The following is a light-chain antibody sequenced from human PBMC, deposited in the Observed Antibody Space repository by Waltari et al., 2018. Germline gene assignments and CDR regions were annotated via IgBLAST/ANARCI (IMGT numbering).Light chain of an antibody. Sequence: ETVMTQSPATLSVSPGERATLSCRASQSVSSNLAWYQQKPGQAPRLLIYGASTRATGIPARFSGSASGTEFTLTISSLQSEDFAVYYCQQYNNWPPYTFGQGTKLEI. CDR2: GAS. J-gene: IGKJ2*01. V-gene: IGKV3-15*01. CDR1: QSVSSN. CDR3: QQYNNWPPYT.